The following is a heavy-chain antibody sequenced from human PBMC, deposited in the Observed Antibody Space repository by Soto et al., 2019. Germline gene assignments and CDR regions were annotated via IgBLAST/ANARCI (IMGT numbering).Heavy chain of an antibody. V-gene: IGHV3-7*03. CDR3: ARPGHYRSSGSTLDFDL. Sequence: GGSLRLSCAASGFTFSTYWMSCVRQGPGKRREWVANIKEDGSAKYYVESVKCRFSISRANAKNSLYLQMNSLRAEDTAVYYCARPGHYRSSGSTLDFDLWGQGTQVTVYS. CDR1: GFTFSTYW. J-gene: IGHJ4*02. CDR2: IKEDGSAK. D-gene: IGHD3-10*01.